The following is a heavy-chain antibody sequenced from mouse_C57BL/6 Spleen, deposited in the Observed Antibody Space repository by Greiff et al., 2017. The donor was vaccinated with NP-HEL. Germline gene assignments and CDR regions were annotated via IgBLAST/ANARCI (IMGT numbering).Heavy chain of an antibody. CDR1: GYTFTDYY. J-gene: IGHJ3*01. CDR3: ARRGGSSPFAY. D-gene: IGHD1-1*01. Sequence: VQLKQSGPVLVKPGASVKMSCKASGYTFTDYYMNWVKQSHGKSLEWIGVINPYNGGTSYNQKFKGKATLTVDKSSSTAYMELNSLTSEDSAVYYCARRGGSSPFAYWGQGTLVTVSA. V-gene: IGHV1-19*01. CDR2: INPYNGGT.